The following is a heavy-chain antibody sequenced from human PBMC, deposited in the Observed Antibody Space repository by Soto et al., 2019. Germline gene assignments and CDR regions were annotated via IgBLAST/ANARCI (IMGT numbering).Heavy chain of an antibody. CDR1: GFTFSGSA. J-gene: IGHJ4*02. CDR2: IRNKATGYAT. V-gene: IGHV3-73*01. Sequence: GGSLRLSDAALGFTFSGSAIHWVRQVSGKGLEWVGRIRNKATGYATAYAASVTGRFTISRDDSENTAFLQMNSLKTEDTAVYYCARRDGYTEFEYWGQGTLVTVSS. D-gene: IGHD5-12*01. CDR3: ARRDGYTEFEY.